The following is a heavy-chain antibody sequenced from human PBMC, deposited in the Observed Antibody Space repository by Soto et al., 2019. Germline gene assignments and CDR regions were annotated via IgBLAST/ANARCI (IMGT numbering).Heavy chain of an antibody. CDR2: IKTDGSER. J-gene: IGHJ6*02. V-gene: IGHV3-7*03. Sequence: LRLSCAASGFTFSSFWMSWARQAPGKGLEWVANIKTDGSERYYMDSVRGRFTTSRDNSRNIFYLQMNSLTGEDTAVYYCTRDGSPFALDVWGLGTSVTVSS. CDR1: GFTFSSFW. CDR3: TRDGSPFALDV.